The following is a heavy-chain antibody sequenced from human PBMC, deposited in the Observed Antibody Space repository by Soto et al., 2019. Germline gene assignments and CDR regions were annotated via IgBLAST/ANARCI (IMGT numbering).Heavy chain of an antibody. CDR3: ARTALYSSSWYSVYNWFDP. V-gene: IGHV1-69*13. D-gene: IGHD6-13*01. Sequence: SVKVSCKASGGTFSSYAISWVRQAPGQGLEWMGGIIPIFGTANYAQKFQGRVTITADESTSTAYMELSSLRSEDTAVYFCARTALYSSSWYSVYNWFDPWGQGTLVTVSS. CDR1: GGTFSSYA. CDR2: IIPIFGTA. J-gene: IGHJ5*02.